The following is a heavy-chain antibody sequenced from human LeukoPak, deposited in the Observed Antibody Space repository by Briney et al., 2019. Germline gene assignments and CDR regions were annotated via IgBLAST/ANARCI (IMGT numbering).Heavy chain of an antibody. CDR1: RFTFSSYA. Sequence: GGSLRLSCAASRFTFSSYAMHWVRQAPGKGLEWVALILYDGNNKYYADSVKGRFTISRDNSKNTLFLQMNSLRAEDTAVYYCARSYSSSQSNCFDPWGQGTLVTVSS. CDR2: ILYDGNNK. J-gene: IGHJ5*02. V-gene: IGHV3-30*14. CDR3: ARSYSSSQSNCFDP. D-gene: IGHD6-13*01.